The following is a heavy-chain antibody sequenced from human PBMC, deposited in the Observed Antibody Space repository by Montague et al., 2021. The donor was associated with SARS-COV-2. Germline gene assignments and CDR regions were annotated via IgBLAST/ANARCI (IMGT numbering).Heavy chain of an antibody. CDR3: ARAGGIVVVPAVDWFGP. CDR1: GFTFSSYS. V-gene: IGHV3-21*01. Sequence: SLRLSCAASGFTFSSYSMNWVRQAPGKGLEWVSSISSSSSYIYYADSVKGRFTISRDNAKNSLSLQMNSLRAEDTAVYYCARAGGIVVVPAVDWFGPWGQGTLVTVSS. CDR2: ISSSSSYI. D-gene: IGHD2-2*01. J-gene: IGHJ5*02.